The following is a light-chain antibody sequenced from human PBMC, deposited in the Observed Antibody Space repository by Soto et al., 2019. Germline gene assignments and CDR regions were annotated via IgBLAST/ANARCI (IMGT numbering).Light chain of an antibody. CDR3: AAWDGSLNGVV. V-gene: IGLV1-44*01. Sequence: QSVLTQPPSVSGTPGQRVTISCSGSSSNIGSKAVNWYQQLPGTAPKLLIYNNNQRPSGVPDRFSGSKSGTSASLAITGLQSEDEADYFCAAWDGSLNGVVFGGGTKRTVL. CDR1: SSNIGSKA. J-gene: IGLJ2*01. CDR2: NNN.